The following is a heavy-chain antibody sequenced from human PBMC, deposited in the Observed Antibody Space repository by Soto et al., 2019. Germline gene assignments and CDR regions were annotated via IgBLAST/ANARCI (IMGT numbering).Heavy chain of an antibody. J-gene: IGHJ1*01. V-gene: IGHV4-30-4*01. D-gene: IGHD5-18*01. CDR1: GGSISSGDYY. CDR3: ARQDTAMSYFQH. Sequence: SETLSLTCTVSGGSISSGDYYWSWIRQPPGKGLEWIGYIYYSGSTYYNPSLKSRVTISVDTSKNQFSLKLSSVTAADTAVYYCARQDTAMSYFQHWGQGTLVTVSS. CDR2: IYYSGST.